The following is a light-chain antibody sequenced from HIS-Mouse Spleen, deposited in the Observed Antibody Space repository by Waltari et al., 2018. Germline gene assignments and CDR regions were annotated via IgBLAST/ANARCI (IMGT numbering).Light chain of an antibody. V-gene: IGLV2-11*01. CDR1: SSYVGGYNY. CDR2: DVS. Sequence: QSALTQPRSVSGSPGQSVTISCTGTSSYVGGYNYVPWYQQHPGKAPKLMIYDVSNRPSGVPDRFSGSKSGNTASLTISGLQAEDEADYYCCSYAGSYSYVFGTGTKVTVL. J-gene: IGLJ1*01. CDR3: CSYAGSYSYV.